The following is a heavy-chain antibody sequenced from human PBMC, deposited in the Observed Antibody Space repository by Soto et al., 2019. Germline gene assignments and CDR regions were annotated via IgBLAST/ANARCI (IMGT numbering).Heavy chain of an antibody. CDR1: GFPFVNAW. V-gene: IGHV3-15*07. Sequence: PGGSLRPSCAASGFPFVNAWMSWVRQAPGKGLEWVGRIKSKADGGTTDYPAPVKGRFTISRDDSKNTLYLQMNSLKTEDTAVYYCATEGAVTPKYLVFWGQGTLVTVSS. J-gene: IGHJ4*02. D-gene: IGHD4-4*01. CDR2: IKSKADGGTT. CDR3: ATEGAVTPKYLVF.